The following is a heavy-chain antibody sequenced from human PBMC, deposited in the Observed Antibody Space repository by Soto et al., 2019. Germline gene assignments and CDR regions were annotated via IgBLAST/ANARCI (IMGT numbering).Heavy chain of an antibody. CDR3: AKSFSSNWYDYFDY. CDR1: GIVFIADA. D-gene: IGHD6-13*01. J-gene: IGHJ4*02. CDR2: ISGSGATT. V-gene: IGHV3-23*01. Sequence: SXESVRLSCAASGIVFIADAMSWVREDPGKGLEWVSAISGSGATTYYADSVKGRFTISRDKSKNALYLQMNSLRAEDTALYYCAKSFSSNWYDYFDYWGQGSLVTVSS.